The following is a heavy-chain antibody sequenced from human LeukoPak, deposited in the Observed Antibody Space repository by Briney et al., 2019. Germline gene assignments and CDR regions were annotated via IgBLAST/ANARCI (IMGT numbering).Heavy chain of an antibody. CDR2: IWYDGSNK. Sequence: PGGSLRLSCAASGFTFSNYGMHWVRQAPGKGLEWVAVIWYDGSNKYYADSVKGRFIISRDNSENTLYLQMNSLRAEDTAVYYCATGQDCRGGSCYYYYGMDVWGKGTTVTVSS. CDR1: GFTFSNYG. J-gene: IGHJ6*04. V-gene: IGHV3-33*08. D-gene: IGHD2-15*01. CDR3: ATGQDCRGGSCYYYYGMDV.